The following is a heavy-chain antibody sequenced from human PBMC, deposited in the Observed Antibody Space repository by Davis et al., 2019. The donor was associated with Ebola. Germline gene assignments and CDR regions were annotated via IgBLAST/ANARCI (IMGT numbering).Heavy chain of an antibody. D-gene: IGHD3-22*01. J-gene: IGHJ6*02. CDR3: ARGRYYDSSGYPYYYYYYGMDV. CDR1: GYTFTSYY. V-gene: IGHV1-46*01. CDR2: INPSGGST. Sequence: ASVKVSCKASGYTFTSYYMHWVRQAPGQGLEWMGIINPSGGSTSYAQKFQGRVTMTRDTSTSTVYMELSSLRSEDTAVYYCARGRYYDSSGYPYYYYYYGMDVWGQGTTVTVSS.